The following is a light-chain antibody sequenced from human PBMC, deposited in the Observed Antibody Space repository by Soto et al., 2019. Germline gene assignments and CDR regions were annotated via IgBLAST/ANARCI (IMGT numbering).Light chain of an antibody. CDR3: ASCTSTTPPFV. CDR2: EVV. V-gene: IGLV2-14*01. Sequence: HSALTQPAAVSGSPGQSITISCTGTSSDVGNYIYVSWYQQYPGKAPKLMIFEVVNRPSGISNRFSGSKSGNTASLTISGVQDEDSADSYCASCTSTTPPFVFLTVTMVPVL. CDR1: SSDVGNYIY. J-gene: IGLJ1*01.